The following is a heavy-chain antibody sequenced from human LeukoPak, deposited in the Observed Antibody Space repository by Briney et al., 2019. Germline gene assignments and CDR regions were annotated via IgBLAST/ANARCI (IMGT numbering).Heavy chain of an antibody. CDR2: ISSSSSSI. Sequence: GGSLRLSCAASGFTFSSYSMKWVRQAPGKGLECVSSISSSSSSIYYADSVKGRFTISRDDAKNSLYMQMNSLRAEDTAVYYCARTATDTGEFDYWGQGTLVTVSS. J-gene: IGHJ4*02. V-gene: IGHV3-21*01. CDR3: ARTATDTGEFDY. CDR1: GFTFSSYS. D-gene: IGHD6-13*01.